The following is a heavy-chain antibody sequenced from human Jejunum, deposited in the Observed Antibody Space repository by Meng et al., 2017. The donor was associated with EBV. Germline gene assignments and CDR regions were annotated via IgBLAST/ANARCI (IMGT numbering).Heavy chain of an antibody. V-gene: IGHV4-4*02. CDR1: GGSISSSNW. CDR3: GSNGVIGPRDGVDP. J-gene: IGHJ5*02. Sequence: QVQLQESGPGLVKPSGTLSLTCPVSGGSISSSNWWSWGRQPPGKGLEWIGEIDHSGTTNYNPSLKSRVTISVDNSKNQFSLKLTSVTAADTAVYYCGSNGVIGPRDGVDPWGQGTLVTVSS. CDR2: IDHSGTT. D-gene: IGHD2-21*01.